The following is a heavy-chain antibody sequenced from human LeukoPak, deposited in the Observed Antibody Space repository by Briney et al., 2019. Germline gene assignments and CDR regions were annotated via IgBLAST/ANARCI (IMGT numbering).Heavy chain of an antibody. CDR3: ARPQWDQVAEYFQH. V-gene: IGHV4-4*07. D-gene: IGHD1-26*01. CDR1: GGSISSYY. CDR2: IYTSGST. Sequence: SETLSLTCTVSGGSISSYYWSWIRQPAGKGLEWIGRIYTSGSTNYNPSLKSRVTMSVDTSKNQFSLKLSSVTAADTAVYYCARPQWDQVAEYFQHWGQGTLVTVSS. J-gene: IGHJ1*01.